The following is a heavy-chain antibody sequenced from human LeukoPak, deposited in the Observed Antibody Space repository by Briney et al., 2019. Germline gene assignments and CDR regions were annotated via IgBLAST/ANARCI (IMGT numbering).Heavy chain of an antibody. CDR1: GGSISSSSYY. CDR2: IYYSGST. CDR3: ARDEPYLYCSSTSCYGGNWFDP. D-gene: IGHD2-2*01. Sequence: PSETLSLTCTVSGGSISSSSYYWGWIRQPPGKGLEWIGSIYYSGSTYYNPSLKSRVTISVDTSKNQFSLKLSSVTAADTAVYYCARDEPYLYCSSTSCYGGNWFDPWGQGTLVTVSS. V-gene: IGHV4-39*07. J-gene: IGHJ5*02.